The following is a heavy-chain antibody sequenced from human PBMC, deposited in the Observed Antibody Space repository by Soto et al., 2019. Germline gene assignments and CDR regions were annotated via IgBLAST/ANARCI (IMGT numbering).Heavy chain of an antibody. CDR3: AKDQYSSSWYARYGMDV. CDR1: GFTFSSYA. J-gene: IGHJ6*02. V-gene: IGHV3-23*01. D-gene: IGHD6-13*01. Sequence: EVQLLESGGGLVQPGGSLRLSCAASGFTFSSYAMSWVRQAQGKGLEWVSAISGSGGSTYYADSVKGRFTISRDNSKNTLYLQMNSLRAEDTAVYYCAKDQYSSSWYARYGMDVWGQGTTVTVSS. CDR2: ISGSGGST.